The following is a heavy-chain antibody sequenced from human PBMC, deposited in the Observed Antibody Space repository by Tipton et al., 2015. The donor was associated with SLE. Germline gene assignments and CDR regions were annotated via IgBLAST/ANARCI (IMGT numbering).Heavy chain of an antibody. CDR1: GGSISSYY. Sequence: LRLSCTVSGGSISSYYWSWIRQPPGKGLEWIGYIYYSGSTNYNPSLKSRVTISVDTSKNQFSLKLSSVTAADTAVYYCARWAGPTVNFDYWGQGPLATVPS. CDR2: IYYSGST. CDR3: ARWAGPTVNFDY. J-gene: IGHJ4*02. D-gene: IGHD4-11*01. V-gene: IGHV4-59*01.